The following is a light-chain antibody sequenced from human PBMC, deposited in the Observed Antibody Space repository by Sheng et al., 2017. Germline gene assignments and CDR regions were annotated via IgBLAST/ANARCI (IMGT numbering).Light chain of an antibody. CDR2: DVT. CDR3: KLIYKPPATP. CDR1: SSDVGGA. Sequence: QSALTQPASVSGSPGQSITISCTGSSSDVGGAVSWYQQHPGKPPQLIIYDVTKRPSGVSNRFSGSKSANTASLTISGLQAEDEADYYCKLIYKPPATPFGTGTRVTVL. J-gene: IGLJ1*01. V-gene: IGLV2-14*03.